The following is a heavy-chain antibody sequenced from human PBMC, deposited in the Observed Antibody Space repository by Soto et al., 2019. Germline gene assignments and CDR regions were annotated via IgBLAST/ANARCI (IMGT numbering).Heavy chain of an antibody. CDR2: INPNSGGT. CDR1: GYTFTGYY. V-gene: IGHV1-2*04. Sequence: GASVKVSCKASGYTFTGYYMHWVRQAPGQGLEWMGWINPNSGGTNYAQKFQGWVTMTRDTSISTAYMELSRLRSDDTAVYYCARDLEYCSSTSCSYRRRNYYMDVWGKGTTVTVSS. J-gene: IGHJ6*03. D-gene: IGHD2-2*01. CDR3: ARDLEYCSSTSCSYRRRNYYMDV.